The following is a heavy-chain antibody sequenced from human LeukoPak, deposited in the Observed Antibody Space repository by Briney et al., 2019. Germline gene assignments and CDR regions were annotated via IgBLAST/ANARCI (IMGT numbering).Heavy chain of an antibody. CDR1: GGSISSYY. CDR3: ARGFGDIVVVPAADQFDY. CDR2: IYYSGST. Sequence: SETLSLTCTASGGSISSYYWSWIRQPPGKGLEWIGYIYYSGSTNYNPSLKSRVTISVDTSKNQFSLKLSSVTAADTAVYYCARGFGDIVVVPAADQFDYWGQGTLVTVSS. D-gene: IGHD2-2*01. V-gene: IGHV4-59*12. J-gene: IGHJ4*02.